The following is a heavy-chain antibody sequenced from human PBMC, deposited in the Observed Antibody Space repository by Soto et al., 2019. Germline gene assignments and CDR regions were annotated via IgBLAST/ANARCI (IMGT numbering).Heavy chain of an antibody. D-gene: IGHD6-19*01. J-gene: IGHJ4*02. V-gene: IGHV1-18*01. CDR1: GFTFSDYG. Sequence: QIPLVQSGAEVKKPGASVKVSCKASGFTFSDYGFSWVRQAPGRGLEGMGWISAFNGETNYTQTSEGRVAMTTDAATTTAYMELRSLTVDDTAVYYCVRDQQWLLPVPLNFDYWGQGTVVTVSS. CDR2: ISAFNGET. CDR3: VRDQQWLLPVPLNFDY.